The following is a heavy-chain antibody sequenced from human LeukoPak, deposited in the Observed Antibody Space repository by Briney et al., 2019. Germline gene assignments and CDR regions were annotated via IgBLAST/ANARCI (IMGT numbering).Heavy chain of an antibody. Sequence: GGSLRLSCAASGFTFSSYSMSWVRQAPGKGLEWVSVIYSGGNTYYADSVRGRFTISRDNSKNTLYLQMNSLRAEDTAVYYCAKDHPIGGMDVWGQGTTVTVSS. D-gene: IGHD3-22*01. CDR2: IYSGGNT. CDR1: GFTFSSYS. CDR3: AKDHPIGGMDV. J-gene: IGHJ6*02. V-gene: IGHV3-66*02.